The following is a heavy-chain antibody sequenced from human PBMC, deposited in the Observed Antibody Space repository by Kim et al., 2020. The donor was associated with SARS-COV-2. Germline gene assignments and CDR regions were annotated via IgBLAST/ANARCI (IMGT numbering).Heavy chain of an antibody. CDR2: NGNT. D-gene: IGHD3-10*01. V-gene: IGHV1-3*01. CDR3: ARAGGWF. J-gene: IGHJ4*02. Sequence: NGNTTYSPKFQGRVTITGDTSASTAYMELSSLRSEDTAMYYCARAGGWFWGQGTLVTVSS.